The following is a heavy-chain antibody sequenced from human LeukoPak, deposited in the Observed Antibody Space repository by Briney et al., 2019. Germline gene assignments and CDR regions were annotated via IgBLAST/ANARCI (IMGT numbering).Heavy chain of an antibody. CDR3: ARDLRSSSWLRNAFDI. CDR1: GFTFSSYS. V-gene: IGHV3-21*01. D-gene: IGHD6-13*01. J-gene: IGHJ3*02. CDR2: ISSSSSYI. Sequence: GGSLRLSCAASGFTFSSYSMNWVRQAPGKGLEWVSSISSSSSYIYYADSVKGRFTISRDNAKNSLYLQMNSLRAEDTAVYYCARDLRSSSWLRNAFDIWGQGIMVTVSS.